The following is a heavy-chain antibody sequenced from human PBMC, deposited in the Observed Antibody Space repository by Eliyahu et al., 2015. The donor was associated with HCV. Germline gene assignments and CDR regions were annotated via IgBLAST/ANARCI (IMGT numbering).Heavy chain of an antibody. V-gene: IGHV4-59*01. CDR3: ARGARYSSGWFDP. CDR2: IYYSGSA. Sequence: QVQLQESGPGLVKPSETLSLTCPVSGDSISTYYWTWIRQTPGSGLEWIGYIYYSGSANYNPSLKSRVTISLDTSNNQFSLKLSSVTAADTAVYYCARGARYSSGWFDPWGQGTLVTVSS. CDR1: GDSISTYY. D-gene: IGHD6-19*01. J-gene: IGHJ5*02.